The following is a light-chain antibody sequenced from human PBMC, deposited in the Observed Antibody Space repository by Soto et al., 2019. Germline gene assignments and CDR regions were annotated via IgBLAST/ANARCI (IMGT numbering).Light chain of an antibody. CDR2: GNS. CDR1: VSNLGPDYD. Sequence: QSALTQPASLSGAPGQRVTISCTGSVSNLGPDYDVHWYQQLPGTAPKLLIFGNSNRPSGVPDRFSGSRSGTSASLTISGLQAEDEGDYYCQSSDSGLNESVFRTGTKVTV. V-gene: IGLV1-40*01. J-gene: IGLJ1*01. CDR3: QSSDSGLNESV.